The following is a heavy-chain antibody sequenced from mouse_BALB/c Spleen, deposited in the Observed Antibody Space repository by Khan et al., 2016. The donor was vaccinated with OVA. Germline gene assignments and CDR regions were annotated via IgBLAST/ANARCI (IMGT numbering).Heavy chain of an antibody. D-gene: IGHD2-14*01. CDR1: GYTFTTYT. Sequence: QVRLQQSGAELARPGASVKMSCKASGYTFTTYTMHWVKRRPGQGLEWIGYINPSNGYTNYNQKFKDKSTLTADKSSSTAYMQLSSLTSDYSAVYYCAREGAYYRSDGWFSYWGQGTLVTVSA. CDR2: INPSNGYT. CDR3: AREGAYYRSDGWFSY. V-gene: IGHV1-4*01. J-gene: IGHJ3*01.